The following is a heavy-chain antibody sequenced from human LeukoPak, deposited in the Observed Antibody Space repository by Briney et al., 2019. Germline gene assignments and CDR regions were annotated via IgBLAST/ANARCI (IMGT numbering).Heavy chain of an antibody. D-gene: IGHD2-21*02. Sequence: AGSLSLSCTASGFTFSNYWMHWVRQAPGEGLVWVSRINTDGSSTTFADSVKGRFTISRDNAKNALYLQLNGLRAEATAVYYCARAASCGGDCSSSYLEHWGQGALVTVSS. V-gene: IGHV3-74*03. CDR3: ARAASCGGDCSSSYLEH. CDR1: GFTFSNYW. J-gene: IGHJ1*01. CDR2: INTDGSST.